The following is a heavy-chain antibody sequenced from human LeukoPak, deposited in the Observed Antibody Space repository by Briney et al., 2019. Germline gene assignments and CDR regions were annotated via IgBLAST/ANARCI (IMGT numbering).Heavy chain of an antibody. J-gene: IGHJ3*02. Sequence: SVKVSCKASGGTFSSYAISWVRQAPGQGLEWMGEIIPIFGTANYAQNFQGRVTITTDESTSTAYMELSSLRSEDTAMYYCARHGGISIFGVAQPGGAFDIWGQGTMVTVSS. CDR2: IIPIFGTA. D-gene: IGHD3-3*01. CDR1: GGTFSSYA. V-gene: IGHV1-69*05. CDR3: ARHGGISIFGVAQPGGAFDI.